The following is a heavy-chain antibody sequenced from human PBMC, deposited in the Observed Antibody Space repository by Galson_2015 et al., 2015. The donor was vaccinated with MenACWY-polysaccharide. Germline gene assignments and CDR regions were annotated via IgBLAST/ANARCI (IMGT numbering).Heavy chain of an antibody. CDR3: ARAKVAAPPTDY. J-gene: IGHJ4*02. CDR2: ISSSSSYI. Sequence: SLRLSCAASGFTFGDYAMSWFRQASGKGLEWVSSISSSSSYIYYADSVKGRFTISRDNAKNSLYLQMNSLRAEDTAVYYCARAKVAAPPTDYWGQGTLVTVSS. D-gene: IGHD2-15*01. V-gene: IGHV3-21*01. CDR1: GFTFGDYA.